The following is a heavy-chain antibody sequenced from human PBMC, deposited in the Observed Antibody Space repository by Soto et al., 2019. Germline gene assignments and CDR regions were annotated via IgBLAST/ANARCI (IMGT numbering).Heavy chain of an antibody. D-gene: IGHD6-19*01. Sequence: SETLSLTCTVSGGSISSSSYYWGWIRQPPGKGLEWIGSIYYSGSTYYNPSLKSRVTISVDTSRNQFSLKLKYVNDADTAVYYCARGDTSGWVQWLDPWGQGTQVTVSS. V-gene: IGHV4-39*07. J-gene: IGHJ5*02. CDR2: IYYSGST. CDR1: GGSISSSSYY. CDR3: ARGDTSGWVQWLDP.